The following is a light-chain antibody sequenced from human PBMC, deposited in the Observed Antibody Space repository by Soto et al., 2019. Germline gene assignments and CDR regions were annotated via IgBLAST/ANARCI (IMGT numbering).Light chain of an antibody. CDR1: QSVSSK. CDR3: YQYNNWPRT. V-gene: IGKV3-15*01. J-gene: IGKJ1*01. CDR2: DES. Sequence: EIVMTQSPATLSVSPGERATLSCRASQSVSSKLAWYQQKPGQAPRLLIHDESTRATGIPARFSGSGSGTEFTLTITSLQSEDFAVYFCYQYNNWPRTFGQGNKVEIK.